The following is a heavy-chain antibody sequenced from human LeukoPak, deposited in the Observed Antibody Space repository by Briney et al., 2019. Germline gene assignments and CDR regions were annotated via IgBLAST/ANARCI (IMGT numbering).Heavy chain of an antibody. CDR3: AREAGTYYFDY. D-gene: IGHD1-1*01. J-gene: IGHJ4*02. CDR2: TYYSGST. CDR1: GGSISSHY. V-gene: IGHV4-59*11. Sequence: SETLSLTCTVSGGSISSHYWSWIRQPPGKGLEWIGYTYYSGSTNYNPSLKSRVTISVDTSKNQFSLKLSSVTAADTAVYYCAREAGTYYFDYWGQGTLVTVSS.